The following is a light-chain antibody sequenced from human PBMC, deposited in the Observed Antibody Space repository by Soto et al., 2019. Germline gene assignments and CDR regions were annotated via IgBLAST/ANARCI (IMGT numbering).Light chain of an antibody. CDR3: QQAHSFPIT. CDR1: QGVAYW. V-gene: IGKV1D-12*01. J-gene: IGKJ5*01. Sequence: DIQITHSRSSVSASVGDRVTITCRASQGVAYWLAWYQQKPGIAPKLLIYAASTLQSGVPSRFSGSGSGTDFTLTITSLQPEDFATYYCQQAHSFPITFGQGTRLEIK. CDR2: AAS.